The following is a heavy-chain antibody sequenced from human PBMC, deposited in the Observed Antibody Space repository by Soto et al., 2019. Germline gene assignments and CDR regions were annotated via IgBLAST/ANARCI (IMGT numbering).Heavy chain of an antibody. CDR1: GFTFSSYG. V-gene: IGHV3-30*18. J-gene: IGHJ4*02. Sequence: GGSLRLSCAASGFTFSSYGMHWVRQAPGKGLEWVSVISYDGSNKYYADSVKGRFTISRDNSKNTLYLQMNSLRAEDTAVYYCAKGADRSGYYNFDYWGQGTLVTVSS. D-gene: IGHD3-22*01. CDR2: ISYDGSNK. CDR3: AKGADRSGYYNFDY.